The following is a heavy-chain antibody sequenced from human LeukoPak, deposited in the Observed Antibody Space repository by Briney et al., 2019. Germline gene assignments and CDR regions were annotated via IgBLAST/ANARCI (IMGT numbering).Heavy chain of an antibody. CDR1: GGSISSYY. J-gene: IGHJ4*02. V-gene: IGHV4-59*08. D-gene: IGHD5-24*01. CDR2: IYYSGST. CDR3: ARVGGGMATSVDY. Sequence: PSETLSLTCTVSGGSISSYYWSWIRQPPGKGLEWIGYIYYSGSTNYNPSLKSRVTISVDTSKNQFSLKLRSVTAADTALYYCARVGGGMATSVDYWGQGTLVTVSS.